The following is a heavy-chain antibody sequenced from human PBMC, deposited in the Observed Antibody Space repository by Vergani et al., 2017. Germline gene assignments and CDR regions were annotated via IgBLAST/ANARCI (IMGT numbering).Heavy chain of an antibody. J-gene: IGHJ2*01. CDR1: GYTFTSYG. CDR2: IIPILGIA. D-gene: IGHD4-17*01. CDR3: ASTVTTSWYFDL. Sequence: QVQLVQSGAEVKKPGASVKVSCKASGYTFTSYGISWVRQAPGQGLEWMGRIIPILGIANYAQKFQGRVTITADKSTSTAYMELSSLRSEDTAVYYCASTVTTSWYFDLWGRGTLVTVSS. V-gene: IGHV1-69*04.